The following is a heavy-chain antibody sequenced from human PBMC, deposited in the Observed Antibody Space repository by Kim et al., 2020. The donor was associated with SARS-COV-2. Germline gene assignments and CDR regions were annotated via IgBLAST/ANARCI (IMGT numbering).Heavy chain of an antibody. J-gene: IGHJ6*01. D-gene: IGHD4-17*01. CDR3: ARAGYGGNFDYYYGMDV. V-gene: IGHV3-13*01. CDR2: IGTAGDT. CDR1: GFTFSSYD. Sequence: GESLRLSCTASGFTFSSYDMHWVRQATGKGLEWVSAIGTAGDTYFPGSVKGRFTISRENAKNSLYLQMNSLRAGDTAVYFCARAGYGGNFDYYYGMDVWG.